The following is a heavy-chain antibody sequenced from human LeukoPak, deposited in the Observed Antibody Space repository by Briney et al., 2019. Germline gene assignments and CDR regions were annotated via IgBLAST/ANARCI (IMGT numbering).Heavy chain of an antibody. Sequence: SETLSLTCNVSGGSINSFYWSWIRQPPGKGLEWIGYIYGSGSTNYNPSLKSRVTISVDTSKNQFSLRLNSVTAADTAVYYCARLFSSSSGRASDNWGQGTIVTVSS. CDR3: ARLFSSSSGRASDN. D-gene: IGHD6-6*01. CDR2: IYGSGST. J-gene: IGHJ3*02. CDR1: GGSINSFY. V-gene: IGHV4-59*01.